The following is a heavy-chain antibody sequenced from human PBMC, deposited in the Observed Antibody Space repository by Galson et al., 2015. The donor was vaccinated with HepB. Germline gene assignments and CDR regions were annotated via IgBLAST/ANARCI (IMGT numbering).Heavy chain of an antibody. V-gene: IGHV2-70*11. CDR1: GFSLSTSGLS. CDR3: ARQVRGARGSLDY. CDR2: IDWDDDK. D-gene: IGHD3-10*01. J-gene: IGHJ4*02. Sequence: PALVKPTQTLTLTCTFSGFSLSTSGLSVSWIRQPPGKALEWLARIDWDDDKYYSTSLKTRLTISKDTSKNQVVLTVTNMDPVDTATYYCARQVRGARGSLDYWGQGTLVTVSS.